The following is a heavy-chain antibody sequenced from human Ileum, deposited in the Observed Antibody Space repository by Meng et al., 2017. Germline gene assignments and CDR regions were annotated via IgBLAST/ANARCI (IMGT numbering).Heavy chain of an antibody. Sequence: GESLKISCKGSGYSFTNYWIGWVRQMPGKGLEWMGFIYPGDSNSRYSPSFQGQVTISADKSISTAYLQWSSLKASDTAMYYCARQGSSWYYFYYWGQGTLVTVSS. CDR3: ARQGSSWYYFYY. J-gene: IGHJ4*02. V-gene: IGHV5-51*01. CDR2: IYPGDSNS. D-gene: IGHD6-13*01. CDR1: GYSFTNYW.